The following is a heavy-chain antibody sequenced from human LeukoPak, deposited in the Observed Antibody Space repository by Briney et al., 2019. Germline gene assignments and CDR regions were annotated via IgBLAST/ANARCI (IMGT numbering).Heavy chain of an antibody. J-gene: IGHJ3*02. CDR3: ARAENYGDLYPAAFDI. CDR2: IYHDGST. Sequence: SETLSLTCAVSGDSMSGTNWWSWVRPSPGKGLEWIGEIYHDGSTNYNPSLKSRVTISVDTSKNQFSLKLSSVTAADTAVYYCARAENYGDLYPAAFDIWGQGTMVTVSS. D-gene: IGHD4-17*01. V-gene: IGHV4-4*02. CDR1: GDSMSGTNW.